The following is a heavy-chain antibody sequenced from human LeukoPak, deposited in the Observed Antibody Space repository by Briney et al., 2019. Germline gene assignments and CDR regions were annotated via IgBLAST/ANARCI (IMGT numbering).Heavy chain of an antibody. CDR2: IYYSGST. Sequence: LRLSCAASGFTFSSYAMNWVRQHPGKGLEWIGYIYYSGSTDYNPSFKGRVMISPDTSKNQFSLRLSSVTAADTAVYYCARDVSGWRFDYWGQGTLVTVSS. J-gene: IGHJ4*02. CDR1: GFTFSSYA. CDR3: ARDVSGWRFDY. D-gene: IGHD6-19*01. V-gene: IGHV4-31*02.